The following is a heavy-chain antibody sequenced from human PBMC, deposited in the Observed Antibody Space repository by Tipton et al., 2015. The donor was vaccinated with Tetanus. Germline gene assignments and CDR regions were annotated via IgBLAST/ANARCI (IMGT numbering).Heavy chain of an antibody. D-gene: IGHD3-16*01. V-gene: IGHV4-30-4*01. Sequence: GEALGNGDYYWSWIRQPPGKGLESIGYIYYSGSTYYNPSLKSRVTISVDTYKNQFSLRLSSVTAADTAVYYCARDHGITWGGMGYYYGMDVWGQGTTVTVSS. CDR1: GEALGNGDYY. CDR2: IYYSGST. CDR3: ARDHGITWGGMGYYYGMDV. J-gene: IGHJ6*02.